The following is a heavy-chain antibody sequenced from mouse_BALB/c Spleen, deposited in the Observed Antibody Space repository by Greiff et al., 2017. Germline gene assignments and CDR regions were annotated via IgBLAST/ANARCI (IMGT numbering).Heavy chain of an antibody. V-gene: IGHV5-17*02. Sequence: EVKLQESGGGLVQPGGSRKLSCAASGFTFSSFGLHWVRQAPEKGLEWVAYISSGSSTIYYADTVKGRFTISRDNPKNTLFLQMTSLRSEDTAMYYCARVLYYAMDYWGQGTSVTVSS. CDR3: ARVLYYAMDY. CDR1: GFTFSSFG. D-gene: IGHD1-1*01. CDR2: ISSGSSTI. J-gene: IGHJ4*01.